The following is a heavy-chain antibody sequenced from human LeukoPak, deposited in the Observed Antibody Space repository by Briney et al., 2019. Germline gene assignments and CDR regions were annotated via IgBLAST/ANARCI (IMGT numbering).Heavy chain of an antibody. Sequence: ASVKVSCKASGYTFTSYGISWMRQAPGQGLEWMGWISAYNGNTNYAQKLQGRVTMTTDTSTSTAYMELRSLRSDDTAVYYCAREQSITTVVTTVYFDYWGQGTLVTVSS. V-gene: IGHV1-18*01. J-gene: IGHJ4*02. CDR2: ISAYNGNT. CDR3: AREQSITTVVTTVYFDY. D-gene: IGHD4-23*01. CDR1: GYTFTSYG.